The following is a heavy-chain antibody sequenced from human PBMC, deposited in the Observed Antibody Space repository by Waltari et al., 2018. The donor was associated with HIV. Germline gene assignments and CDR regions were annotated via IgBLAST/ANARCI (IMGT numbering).Heavy chain of an antibody. D-gene: IGHD3-10*01. CDR1: GFSLISSAVG. Sequence: QITLKESGPTLVKPTQTLTLTCSFSGFSLISSAVGVGWIRQPPGKALEWLALIYGNDDTRYSPSLKSRLTITKDSSRNQVVLTMTNMDPVDTATYYCAHTGRGDGFNLNDYWGQGTLVTVSS. CDR3: AHTGRGDGFNLNDY. V-gene: IGHV2-5*01. J-gene: IGHJ4*02. CDR2: IYGNDDT.